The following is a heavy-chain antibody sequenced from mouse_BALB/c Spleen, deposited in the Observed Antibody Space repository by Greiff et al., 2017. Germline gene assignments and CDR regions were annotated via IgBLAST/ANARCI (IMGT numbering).Heavy chain of an antibody. CDR1: GYSITSDYA. CDR2: ISYSGST. Sequence: DVKLQESGPGLVKPSQSLSLTCTVTGYSITSDYAWNWIRQFPGNKLEWMGYISYSGSTSYNPFLKSRISITRDTSKNQFFLQLNSVTTEDTATYYCARRGDYDVMDYWGQGTSVTVSS. J-gene: IGHJ4*01. CDR3: ARRGDYDVMDY. V-gene: IGHV3-2*02.